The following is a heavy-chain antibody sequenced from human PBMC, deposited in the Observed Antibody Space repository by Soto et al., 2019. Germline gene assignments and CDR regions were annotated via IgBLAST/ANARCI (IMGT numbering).Heavy chain of an antibody. CDR1: GDSVSSNSAA. Sequence: QVQLQQSGPGLVEPSQTLSLTCAISGDSVSSNSAAWNWIRQSPSRGLEWLGRTYYRSKWYIDYAASVKSRITIKSDTSKNHFSLQLTSATPDDTAVYYCARGVAGTFDFWGQGILVTVSS. J-gene: IGHJ4*02. CDR2: TYYRSKWYI. D-gene: IGHD6-19*01. CDR3: ARGVAGTFDF. V-gene: IGHV6-1*01.